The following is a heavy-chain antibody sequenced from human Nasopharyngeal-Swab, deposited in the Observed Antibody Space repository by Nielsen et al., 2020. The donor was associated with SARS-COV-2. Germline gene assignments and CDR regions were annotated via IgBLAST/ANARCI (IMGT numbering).Heavy chain of an antibody. V-gene: IGHV3-21*01. CDR2: ISLSGTYI. D-gene: IGHD5-12*01. CDR1: GITFSSYT. CDR3: AREGVDSASDYSEPFDI. J-gene: IGHJ3*02. Sequence: GESLKISCVASGITFSSYTMNWVRQAPGKGLEWVSSISLSGTYIYYADSLKGRFTISRDNAKNSLYLQMNSLRAEDTAVYYCAREGVDSASDYSEPFDIWGQGTMVTVSS.